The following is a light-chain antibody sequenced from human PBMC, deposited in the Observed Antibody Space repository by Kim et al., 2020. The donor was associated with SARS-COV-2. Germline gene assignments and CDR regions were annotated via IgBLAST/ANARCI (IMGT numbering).Light chain of an antibody. V-gene: IGLV1-44*01. J-gene: IGLJ3*02. CDR3: AVWDGSLSAWV. CDR1: TSNIGTNT. CDR2: SNV. Sequence: QSVLTQSPSASGTPGQRVTISCSGSTSNIGTNTVNWFQQLPGAAPKLLIYSNVQRPSGVPDRFSGSKSGTSASLAISGLQSEDEADYYCAVWDGSLSAWVFGGGTQLTVL.